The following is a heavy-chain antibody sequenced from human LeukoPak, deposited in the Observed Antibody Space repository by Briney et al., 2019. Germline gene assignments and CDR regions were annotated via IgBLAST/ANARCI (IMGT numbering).Heavy chain of an antibody. D-gene: IGHD3-3*01. CDR3: ASGYGVEYYYYGMDV. CDR2: ISAYNGNT. Sequence: ASVKVSCKASGYTFTSYGISCVRQAPGQGLEWMGWISAYNGNTNYAQKLQGRVTMTTDTSTSTAYMELRSLRSDDTAVYYCASGYGVEYYYYGMDVWGQGTTVTVSS. CDR1: GYTFTSYG. J-gene: IGHJ6*02. V-gene: IGHV1-18*01.